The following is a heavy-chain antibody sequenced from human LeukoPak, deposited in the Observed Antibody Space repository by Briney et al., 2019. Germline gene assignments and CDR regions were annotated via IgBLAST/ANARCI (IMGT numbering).Heavy chain of an antibody. Sequence: GTSLRLSCGASGFTFSSYGMHWVRQGPGKGLEWVAFIRHDGSKKYHADSVKGRFTISRDNAKNSLYLQMNSLRAEDTAVYYCARVPTYYYDSSGSEDWGQGTLVTVSS. V-gene: IGHV3-33*01. CDR3: ARVPTYYYDSSGSED. J-gene: IGHJ4*02. CDR2: IRHDGSKK. D-gene: IGHD3-22*01. CDR1: GFTFSSYG.